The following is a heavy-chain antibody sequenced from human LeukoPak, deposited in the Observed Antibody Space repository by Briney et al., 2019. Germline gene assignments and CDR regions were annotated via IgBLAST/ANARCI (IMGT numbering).Heavy chain of an antibody. Sequence: GASVKVSCKASGGTFSSYAISWVRQAPGQGLEWMGGIIPIFGTINYAQKFQGRVTISADASTNTGYMELSSLRSEDTAVYYCARDGSGSSGRLSFTYWGQGTLVTVSS. V-gene: IGHV1-69*13. J-gene: IGHJ4*02. D-gene: IGHD3-10*01. CDR3: ARDGSGSSGRLSFTY. CDR2: IIPIFGTI. CDR1: GGTFSSYA.